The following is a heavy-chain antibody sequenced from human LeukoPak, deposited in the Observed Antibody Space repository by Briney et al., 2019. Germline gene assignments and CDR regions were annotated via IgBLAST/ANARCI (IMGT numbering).Heavy chain of an antibody. CDR1: GGSISSSSYY. CDR3: ARGPYDYVWGNYRALDY. V-gene: IGHV4-31*03. D-gene: IGHD3-16*02. J-gene: IGHJ4*02. Sequence: SQTLSLTCTVSGGSISSSSYYWGWIRQPPGKGLEWIGYIYYSGSTYYNPSLKSRVTISVDTSKNQFSLKLSSVTAADTAVYYCARGPYDYVWGNYRALDYWGQGTLVTVSS. CDR2: IYYSGST.